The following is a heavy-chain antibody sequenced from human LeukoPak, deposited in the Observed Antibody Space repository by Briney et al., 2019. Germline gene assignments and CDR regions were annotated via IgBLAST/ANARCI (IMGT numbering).Heavy chain of an antibody. J-gene: IGHJ4*02. V-gene: IGHV4-59*01. CDR1: GGSINSDY. D-gene: IGHD4-17*01. Sequence: SETLSLTCTVSGGSINSDYWSWIRQPPGKGPEWIGFISYSGSATYSPSFNSRVTISIDTSKKHFSLKLTSVTAADTAIYYCAKYIGYGDYDYWGQGTLVTVSS. CDR2: ISYSGSA. CDR3: AKYIGYGDYDY.